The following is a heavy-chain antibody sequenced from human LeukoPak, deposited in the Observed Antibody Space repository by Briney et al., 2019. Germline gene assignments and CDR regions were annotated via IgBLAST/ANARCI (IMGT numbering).Heavy chain of an antibody. J-gene: IGHJ5*02. Sequence: GGSLTLSCAASGFTFTAAWMSWVRQAPGKGLEWVGNMKSKGDGGTSESAAPVKGRFTISRDDSKNTLFLQMNSLKTEDTAVYYCVWVRGFNYALDPWSQGTLVTVSS. CDR2: MKSKGDGGTS. V-gene: IGHV3-15*01. D-gene: IGHD5-18*01. CDR3: VWVRGFNYALDP. CDR1: GFTFTAAW.